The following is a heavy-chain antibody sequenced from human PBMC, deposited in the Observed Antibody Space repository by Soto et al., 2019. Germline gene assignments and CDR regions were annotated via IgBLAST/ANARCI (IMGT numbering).Heavy chain of an antibody. CDR2: INPDGSDE. J-gene: IGHJ4*02. Sequence: EVQLVESGGGLVQPGGSLRLSCAASGLPFSSHYMSWIRQAPGRGLEWVAKINPDGSDEQYGDSVRGRFTVSRDNTKNLLFLQMNGLRVEDTAVYYCARETWWRLDYWVQENLVTVSS. CDR1: GLPFSSHY. CDR3: ARETWWRLDY. V-gene: IGHV3-7*04. D-gene: IGHD2-15*01.